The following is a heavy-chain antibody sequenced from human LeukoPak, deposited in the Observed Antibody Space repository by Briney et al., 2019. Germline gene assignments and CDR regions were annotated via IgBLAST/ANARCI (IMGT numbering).Heavy chain of an antibody. J-gene: IGHJ3*01. CDR1: GGSISSYY. D-gene: IGHD4-23*01. V-gene: IGHV4-59*01. Sequence: KSSETLSLTCTVSGGSISSYYWSWIRQPPGEGLEWIGYIYYSGSTNYNPSLKSRVTISVDTSKNQFSLKLSSVTAADTAVYYCARIAVVTQGDAFDLWGRGTLVTVSS. CDR2: IYYSGST. CDR3: ARIAVVTQGDAFDL.